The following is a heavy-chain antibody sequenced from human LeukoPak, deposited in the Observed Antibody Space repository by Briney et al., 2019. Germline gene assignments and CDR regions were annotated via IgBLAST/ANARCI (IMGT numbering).Heavy chain of an antibody. CDR3: ARDWYHAIDY. CDR2: ITSDGTII. Sequence: PGGSLRLSCAASGFSFSTTWMHWVRQPPGQGLVWVARITSDGTIISYAESVEGRFTISRDNAKNTLYLQMNSLRVDDTAVYYCARDWYHAIDYWGQGTLVTVSS. CDR1: GFSFSTTW. V-gene: IGHV3-74*03. D-gene: IGHD2-2*01. J-gene: IGHJ4*02.